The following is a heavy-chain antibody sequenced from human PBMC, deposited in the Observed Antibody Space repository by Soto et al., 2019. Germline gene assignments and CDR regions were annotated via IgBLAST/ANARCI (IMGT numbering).Heavy chain of an antibody. Sequence: PGESLKISCKGSGYSFTSYWIGWVRRMPGKGLEWMGIIYPGDSDTRYSPSFQGQVTISADKSISTAYLQWSSLKASDTAMYYCACNYYGSGSLLSDAFDIWGQGTVVTVSS. CDR1: GYSFTSYW. D-gene: IGHD3-10*01. CDR3: ACNYYGSGSLLSDAFDI. J-gene: IGHJ3*02. V-gene: IGHV5-51*01. CDR2: IYPGDSDT.